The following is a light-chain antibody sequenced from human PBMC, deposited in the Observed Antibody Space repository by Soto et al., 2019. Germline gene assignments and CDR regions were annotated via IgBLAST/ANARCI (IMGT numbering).Light chain of an antibody. V-gene: IGLV2-11*01. CDR1: NNDVGFYNY. CDR3: NSYAGGLVL. J-gene: IGLJ2*01. CDR2: DVN. Sequence: QSVLTQPRPVSGSPGQSVTISCTGTNNDVGFYNYVSWYQQQLGKAPKLLIYDVNKRPSGVPPRFSGSKSANTASLTISGLQAADEADYYCNSYAGGLVLFGGGTKLTVL.